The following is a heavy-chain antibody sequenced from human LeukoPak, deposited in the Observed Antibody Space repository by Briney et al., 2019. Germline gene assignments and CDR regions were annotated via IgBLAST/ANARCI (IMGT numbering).Heavy chain of an antibody. D-gene: IGHD2-2*01. J-gene: IGHJ6*02. CDR3: ARDVVVPAAMVYYYYGMDV. V-gene: IGHV3-66*02. CDR1: GFTVSSNY. Sequence: PGGSLRLSCAASGFTVSSNYMSWVRQAPGKGLEWVSVIYSGGSTYYADSVKGRFTISRDNSKNTLYLQMSSLRAEDTAVYYCARDVVVPAAMVYYYYGMDVWGQGTTVTVSS. CDR2: IYSGGST.